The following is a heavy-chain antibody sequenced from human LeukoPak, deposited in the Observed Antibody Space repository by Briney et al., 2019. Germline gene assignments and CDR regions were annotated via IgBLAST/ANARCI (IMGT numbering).Heavy chain of an antibody. CDR3: ARALAAAGPGGFDY. CDR1: GFTFSSYS. Sequence: GGSLRLSCAASGFTFSSYSMNWVRQAPGKGLEWVSSISSSSSYIYYADSVKGRFTISRDNAKNSLYLQMNSLRAEDTAVYYCARALAAAGPGGFDYWGQGTLVTVSS. J-gene: IGHJ4*02. V-gene: IGHV3-21*01. CDR2: ISSSSSYI. D-gene: IGHD6-13*01.